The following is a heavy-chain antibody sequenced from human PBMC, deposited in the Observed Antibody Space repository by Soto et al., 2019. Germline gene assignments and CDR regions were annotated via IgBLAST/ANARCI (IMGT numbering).Heavy chain of an antibody. CDR3: ARVSVGSDFWSGYYHYYYYGMDV. CDR1: GGSISSYY. D-gene: IGHD3-3*01. V-gene: IGHV4-59*01. Sequence: SETLSLTCTVSGGSISSYYWSWIRQPPGKGLEWIGYIYYSGSTNYNPSLKSRVTISVDTSKNQFSLKLSSVTAADTAVYYCARVSVGSDFWSGYYHYYYYGMDVWGQGTTVTVSS. CDR2: IYYSGST. J-gene: IGHJ6*02.